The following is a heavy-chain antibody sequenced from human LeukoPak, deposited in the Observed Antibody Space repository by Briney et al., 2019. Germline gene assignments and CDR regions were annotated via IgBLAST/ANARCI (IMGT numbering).Heavy chain of an antibody. CDR3: ARTPGSAYYPYYYMDV. CDR1: GGSISTYY. J-gene: IGHJ6*03. V-gene: IGHV4-59*01. CDR2: IYYSGST. Sequence: PSETLSLTCTVSGGSISTYYWSWVRQPPGKGLEWIGDIYYSGSTNYNPSLKSRVTISVDTSKNQFSLNLNSVTAADTAEYFCARTPGSAYYPYYYMDVWGKGTTVTVSS. D-gene: IGHD6-19*01.